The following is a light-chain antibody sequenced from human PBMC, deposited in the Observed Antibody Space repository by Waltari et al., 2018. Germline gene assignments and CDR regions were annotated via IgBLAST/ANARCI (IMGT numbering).Light chain of an antibody. J-gene: IGLJ3*02. V-gene: IGLV3-21*02. CDR1: DIAFKN. CDR3: QVWDHGSDGGV. CDR2: DDT. Sequence: SYVLTQPPSVSVAPGQTAKLTCGGSDIAFKNGHWYQQKPGQAPVLVVYDDTDRPSGIPERFSGSNSRNTATLTISRVEAGDEADYYCQVWDHGSDGGVFGGGTELIV.